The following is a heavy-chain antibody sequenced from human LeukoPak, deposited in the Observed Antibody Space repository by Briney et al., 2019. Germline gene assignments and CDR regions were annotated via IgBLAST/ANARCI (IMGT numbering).Heavy chain of an antibody. CDR3: ARDWHWGFDL. CDR1: GGTFSSYA. CDR2: INPSGGST. J-gene: IGHJ2*01. Sequence: GASVKVSCKASGGTFSSYAISWVRQAPGQGLEWMGIINPSGGSTNYAQKFQGRVTMTRDTSTNTVYMELSSLRSEDTAVYYCARDWHWGFDLWGRGTLVTVSS. V-gene: IGHV1-46*01.